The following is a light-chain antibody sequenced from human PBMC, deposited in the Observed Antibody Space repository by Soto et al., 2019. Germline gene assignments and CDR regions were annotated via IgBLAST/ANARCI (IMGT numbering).Light chain of an antibody. V-gene: IGLV1-40*01. CDR1: NSNIGAGYD. CDR2: NNT. Sequence: QAVVTQPPSVSGAPGQGVTISCTGSNSNIGAGYDVHWYQHFPGTAPRLLIYNNTNRPSGVPDRFSGSKSGTSASLAITGLQAEDEADYYCQSYDSNILGVIFGVGTKVTVL. J-gene: IGLJ2*01. CDR3: QSYDSNILGVI.